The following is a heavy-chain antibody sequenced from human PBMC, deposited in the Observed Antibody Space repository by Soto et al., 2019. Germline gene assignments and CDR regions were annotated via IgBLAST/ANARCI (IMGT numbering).Heavy chain of an antibody. V-gene: IGHV4-59*01. CDR1: GGSISAYY. CDR3: ARDVRYGGNSNAFDL. J-gene: IGHJ3*01. CDR2: IFYRGST. Sequence: SETLSLTCTVSGGSISAYYWSWIRQFPGKGLEWIGYIFYRGSTNYNPSIKRRVIISIDTSKNQFSMKLTSVTAADTAVYYCARDVRYGGNSNAFDLWGQGKMVTVSS. D-gene: IGHD4-17*01.